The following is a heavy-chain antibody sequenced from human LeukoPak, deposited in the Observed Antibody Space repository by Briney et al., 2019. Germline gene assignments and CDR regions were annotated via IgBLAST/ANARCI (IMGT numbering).Heavy chain of an antibody. V-gene: IGHV3-9*01. CDR2: ISWNSGSI. CDR3: VRDGDYYKGEY. Sequence: GGSLRLSRAASGFTLDDYAMHWVRPAPGKGLEWVSGISWNSGSIGYADSVKGRFTISRDNAKNSLDLQMNSLRAEDTAVYYCVRDGDYYKGEYWGQGTLVTVSS. J-gene: IGHJ4*02. D-gene: IGHD3-10*01. CDR1: GFTLDDYA.